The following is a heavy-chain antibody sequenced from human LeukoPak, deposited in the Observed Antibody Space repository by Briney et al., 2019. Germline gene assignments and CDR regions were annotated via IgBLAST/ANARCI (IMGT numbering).Heavy chain of an antibody. Sequence: ASVKVSCKASGYTFISYAMNWVRQAPGQGLEWMGWINPNSGGTNYAQKFQGRVTMTRDTSISTAYMELSRLRSDDTAVYYCAREISEEYSSSSGAFDIWGQGTMVTVSS. CDR2: INPNSGGT. V-gene: IGHV1-2*02. CDR1: GYTFISYA. CDR3: AREISEEYSSSSGAFDI. D-gene: IGHD6-6*01. J-gene: IGHJ3*02.